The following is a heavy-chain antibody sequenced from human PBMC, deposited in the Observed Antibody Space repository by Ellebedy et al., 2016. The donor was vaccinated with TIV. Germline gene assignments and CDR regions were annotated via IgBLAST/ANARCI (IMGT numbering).Heavy chain of an antibody. CDR3: ALNLETGTSWFDP. CDR1: GYTFPTYA. J-gene: IGHJ5*02. Sequence: AASVKVSCKASGYTFPTYAMHWVRQAPGQSLQWMGWINAANGNTKYSQKFQGRVTITRDTSASTAYMELSSLRSEDTAVYFCALNLETGTSWFDPWGQGTLVTVSS. D-gene: IGHD1-7*01. CDR2: INAANGNT. V-gene: IGHV1-3*01.